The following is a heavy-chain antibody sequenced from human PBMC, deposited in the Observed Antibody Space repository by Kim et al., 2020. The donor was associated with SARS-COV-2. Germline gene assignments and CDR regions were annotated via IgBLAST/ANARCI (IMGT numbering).Heavy chain of an antibody. V-gene: IGHV3-73*01. D-gene: IGHD6-25*01. Sequence: KGHNYATTYEESVKGKITISRDDSKNTEYRQMDSLRAEDTAVYYCTSLITAWGQGTLVTVSS. J-gene: IGHJ4*02. CDR2: KGHNYAT. CDR3: TSLITA.